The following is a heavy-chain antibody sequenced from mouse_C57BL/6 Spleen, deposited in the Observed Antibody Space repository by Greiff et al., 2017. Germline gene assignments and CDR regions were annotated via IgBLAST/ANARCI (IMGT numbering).Heavy chain of an antibody. CDR1: GYTFTSYW. V-gene: IGHV1-61*01. CDR2: INPSDSDT. D-gene: IGHD2-4*01. CDR3: ARCGLRQAMDY. J-gene: IGHJ4*01. Sequence: QVQLQQPGAELVRPGSSVKLSCKASGYTFTSYWMDWVKQRPGQGLEWIGNINPSDSDTHYNQKFKDKATLTVDKSSSTAYMQLRSLTSEVSAVYYCARCGLRQAMDYWGQGTSVTVSS.